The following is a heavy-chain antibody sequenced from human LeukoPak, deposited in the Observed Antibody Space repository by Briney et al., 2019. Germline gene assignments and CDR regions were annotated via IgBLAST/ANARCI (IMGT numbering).Heavy chain of an antibody. D-gene: IGHD1-26*01. Sequence: PSETLSLTCTVSGGSISSYYWSWIRQPPGKGLEWIGYIYYSGSTNYNPSLKSRVTISVDTSKNQFSLKLSSVTAADTAVYYCARVSEVGAPPDYWGQGTLVTVSS. CDR1: GGSISSYY. J-gene: IGHJ4*02. CDR3: ARVSEVGAPPDY. V-gene: IGHV4-59*01. CDR2: IYYSGST.